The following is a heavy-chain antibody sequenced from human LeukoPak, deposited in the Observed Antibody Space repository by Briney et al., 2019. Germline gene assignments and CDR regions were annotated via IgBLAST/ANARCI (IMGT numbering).Heavy chain of an antibody. CDR2: ICYDGSSK. D-gene: IGHD3-22*01. V-gene: IGHV3-33*01. J-gene: IGHJ4*02. CDR1: GFTFSSYG. CDR3: ARDLNGYYGKFDY. Sequence: GGSLRLSCAASGFTFSSYGMHWVRQAPGKGLEWVALICYDGSSKHYADSVRGRFTISRDNAKNSLYLQMNSLRDQDTAVYYCARDLNGYYGKFDYWGQGTLVTVSS.